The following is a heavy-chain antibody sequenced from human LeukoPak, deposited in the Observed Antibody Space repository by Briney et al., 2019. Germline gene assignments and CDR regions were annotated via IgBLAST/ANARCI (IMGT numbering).Heavy chain of an antibody. V-gene: IGHV3-23*01. J-gene: IGHJ4*02. Sequence: GGSLRLSCAASGFTFSSYAMSWVRQAPGKGLEWVSAISGSGGSTYYADSVKGRFTISRDNSKNTLYLQMNSLRAEDTAVYYCARGFAARYCSGGGCYSDWGQGTLVTVSS. D-gene: IGHD2-15*01. CDR3: ARGFAARYCSGGGCYSD. CDR1: GFTFSSYA. CDR2: ISGSGGST.